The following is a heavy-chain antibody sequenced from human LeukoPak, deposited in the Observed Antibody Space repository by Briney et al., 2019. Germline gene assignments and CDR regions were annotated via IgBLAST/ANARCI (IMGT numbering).Heavy chain of an antibody. CDR2: IYTSGST. Sequence: SETLSLTCTVSGGSISSGSYYWSWIRQPAGKGLEWIGRIYTSGSTNYNPSLKSRVTISVDTSKKQFSLKLSSVTAADTAVYYCARGYYDFWSGYSNTNWFDPWGQGTLVTVSS. D-gene: IGHD3-3*01. J-gene: IGHJ5*02. CDR3: ARGYYDFWSGYSNTNWFDP. CDR1: GGSISSGSYY. V-gene: IGHV4-61*02.